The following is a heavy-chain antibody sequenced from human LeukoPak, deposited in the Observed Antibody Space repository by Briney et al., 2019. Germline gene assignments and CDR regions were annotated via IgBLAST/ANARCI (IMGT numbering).Heavy chain of an antibody. CDR2: ISGSGGST. D-gene: IGHD1-7*01. CDR1: GITLSNYG. V-gene: IGHV3-23*01. CDR3: AEKKRELRGFDY. Sequence: GGSLRLSCAVSGITLSNYGMSWVRQAPGKGLEWVAGISGSGGSTNYADSVKGRFTISRDNSKNTLYLQMSSLRAEDTAVYYCAEKKRELRGFDYWGQGTLVTVSS. J-gene: IGHJ4*02.